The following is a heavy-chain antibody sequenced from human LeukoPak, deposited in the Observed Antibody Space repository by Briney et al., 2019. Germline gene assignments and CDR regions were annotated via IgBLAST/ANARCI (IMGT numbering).Heavy chain of an antibody. CDR2: IYSSGST. V-gene: IGHV4-4*07. CDR1: GGSISTYY. J-gene: IGHJ3*02. CDR3: ARDRPRGSLLWYDAFDI. Sequence: PSETLSLTCTVSGGSISTYYWSWIRQPAGKGLEWIGRIYSSGSTNYNPSLKSRVTMSVDTSKNQFSLKVSSVTAADTAVYYCARDRPRGSLLWYDAFDIWGQGTMVTVSS. D-gene: IGHD1-26*01.